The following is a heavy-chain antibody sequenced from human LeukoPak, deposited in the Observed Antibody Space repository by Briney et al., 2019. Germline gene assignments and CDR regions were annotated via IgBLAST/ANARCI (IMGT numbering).Heavy chain of an antibody. J-gene: IGHJ4*02. CDR1: GGPIISFY. Sequence: PSETLSLTCTVSGGPIISFYWSWIRQPPGKGLEWIGYIYYSGSTNYNPSLKSRVSISVDTSKNQFSLNLSSVTAADTAVYYCARDGYGDRNFDYWGQGTLVTVSS. V-gene: IGHV4-59*01. CDR3: ARDGYGDRNFDY. D-gene: IGHD4-17*01. CDR2: IYYSGST.